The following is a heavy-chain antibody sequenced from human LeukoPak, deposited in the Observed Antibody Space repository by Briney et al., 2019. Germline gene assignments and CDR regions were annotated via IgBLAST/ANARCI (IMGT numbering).Heavy chain of an antibody. D-gene: IGHD3-9*01. CDR2: IYTSGSA. V-gene: IGHV4-4*07. Sequence: SETLSLTCTVSGDSISSYYWSWIRQPAGKGLEWIGRIYTSGSANYNPSLTSRVTMSLDTSKNQFSLKLRSVTAADTAVYYCAILGPYYDILTGYQRGHYYYYMDVWGKGTTVTVSS. CDR3: AILGPYYDILTGYQRGHYYYYMDV. CDR1: GDSISSYY. J-gene: IGHJ6*03.